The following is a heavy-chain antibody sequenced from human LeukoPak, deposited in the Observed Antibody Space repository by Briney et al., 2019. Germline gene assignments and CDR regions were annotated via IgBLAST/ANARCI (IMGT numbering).Heavy chain of an antibody. V-gene: IGHV1-69-2*01. CDR2: VDPEDGET. CDR3: AQVNWYDP. J-gene: IGHJ5*02. CDR1: GYTFTDYY. Sequence: ASVKVSFKVSGYTFTDYYMHWVQQAPGKGLEWMGLVDPEDGETIYAEKFQGRITITADTSTDTAYMELSSLRSEDTAVYSCAQVNWYDPWGQGTLVTVSS.